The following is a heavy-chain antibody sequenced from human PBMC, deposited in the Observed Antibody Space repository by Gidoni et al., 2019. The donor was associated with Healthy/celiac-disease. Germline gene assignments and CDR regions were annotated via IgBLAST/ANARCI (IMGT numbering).Heavy chain of an antibody. D-gene: IGHD3-9*01. CDR2: IKSKTVGGTT. Sequence: EVQLVESGGGLVKTGGSLRLYCAASGFTLRNDWISWVRQVSGKGLEWGGRIKSKTVGGTTDYAAPVKGRFIISRDYSKNTLYLQMNSLKTEDTAVYYCTTGLYFDWLLDYYYYMDVWGKGTTVTVSS. CDR3: TTGLYFDWLLDYYYYMDV. CDR1: GFTLRNDW. V-gene: IGHV3-15*01. J-gene: IGHJ6*03.